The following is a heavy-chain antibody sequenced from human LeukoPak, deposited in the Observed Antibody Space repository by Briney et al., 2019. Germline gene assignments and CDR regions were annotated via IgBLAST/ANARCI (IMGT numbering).Heavy chain of an antibody. D-gene: IGHD2-15*01. CDR2: IRYDGSYT. V-gene: IGHV3-30*02. CDR3: ARGADGVSSNSRGWFDP. Sequence: GGSLRLSCAASGFTFSISGMHWVRQAPGKGVEWVTFIRYDGSYTYYAGSVKGPFTISRDNAKNSLYLQMNSLRAEDTAVYSCARGADGVSSNSRGWFDPWGQGTLVTVSS. CDR1: GFTFSISG. J-gene: IGHJ5*02.